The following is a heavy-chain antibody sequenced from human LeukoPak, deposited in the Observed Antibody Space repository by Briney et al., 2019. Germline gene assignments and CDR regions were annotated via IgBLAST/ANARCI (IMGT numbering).Heavy chain of an antibody. Sequence: PSETLSLTCAVYGGSFSGYYWSWIRQPPGKGLEWIGEINHSGSTNYNPSLKSRVTISVDTSKNQFSLKLSSVTAADTAVYYCARRPGSGYCSSTSCRKYKPERAFDIWGQGTIVTVSS. V-gene: IGHV4-34*01. J-gene: IGHJ3*02. CDR3: ARRPGSGYCSSTSCRKYKPERAFDI. CDR1: GGSFSGYY. D-gene: IGHD2-2*01. CDR2: INHSGST.